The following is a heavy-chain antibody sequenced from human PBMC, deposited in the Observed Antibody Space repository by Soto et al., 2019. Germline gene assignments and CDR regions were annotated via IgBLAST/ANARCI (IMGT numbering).Heavy chain of an antibody. CDR3: SRYWGCSGYCDYMSF. CDR2: INADNGNT. V-gene: IGHV1-3*01. J-gene: IGHJ6*03. D-gene: IGHD7-27*01. CDR1: GYTFNISA. Sequence: ASVKVSCKASGYTFNISAMHWVRQAPGQGLEWMGWINADNGNTKYSQKFQGRVTMTTDTSTSTAYMELRSLRSDDTAVYYCSRYWGCSGYCDYMSFCAKRTTVTGSS.